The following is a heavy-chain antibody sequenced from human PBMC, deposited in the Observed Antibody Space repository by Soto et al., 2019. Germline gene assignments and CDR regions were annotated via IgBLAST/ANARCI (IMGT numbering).Heavy chain of an antibody. CDR2: ISTYNGNT. J-gene: IGHJ5*02. Sequence: QVQLVQSGGEVKKPGASVKVSSKASGYTFTSYGITWVRQAPGQGLEYLGWISTYNGNTDFAQKVQNRVTLTTDTSTSTAYMELRSLRPDDTAVYYCARAKVLITPNWFDPWGQGTLVTVSS. CDR1: GYTFTSYG. CDR3: ARAKVLITPNWFDP. V-gene: IGHV1-18*01. D-gene: IGHD3-16*01.